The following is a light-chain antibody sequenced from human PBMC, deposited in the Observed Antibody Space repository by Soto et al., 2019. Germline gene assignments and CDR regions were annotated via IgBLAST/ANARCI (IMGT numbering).Light chain of an antibody. CDR2: GAP. J-gene: IGKJ1*01. V-gene: IGKV3-15*01. Sequence: ETVMTQSEATLSVSPGERATLSCRASQSIHTNLAWYQQKPGQPPRLLIYGAPTRVTGIPTRFSGSGSGTEFTLTISSLQSEDFAVYYCQQYNNWPRTFGQGTKVEIK. CDR3: QQYNNWPRT. CDR1: QSIHTN.